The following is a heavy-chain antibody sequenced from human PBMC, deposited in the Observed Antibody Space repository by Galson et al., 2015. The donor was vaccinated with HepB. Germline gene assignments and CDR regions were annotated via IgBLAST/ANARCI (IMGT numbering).Heavy chain of an antibody. CDR1: GYTFTSYY. Sequence: SVKVSCKASGYTFTSYYMHWVRQAPGQGLEWMGIINPSGGSTSYAQKFQGRVTMTRDTSTSTVYMELSSLRSEDTAVYYCASGYCSGGSCFTGHYYYYGMDVWGQGTTVTVSS. D-gene: IGHD2-15*01. V-gene: IGHV1-46*03. CDR3: ASGYCSGGSCFTGHYYYYGMDV. J-gene: IGHJ6*02. CDR2: INPSGGST.